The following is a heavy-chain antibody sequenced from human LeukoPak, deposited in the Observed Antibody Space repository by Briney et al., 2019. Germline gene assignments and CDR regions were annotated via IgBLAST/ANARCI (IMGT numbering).Heavy chain of an antibody. CDR2: IYTNENT. J-gene: IGHJ4*02. CDR3: ARSSDSSGYYGGGIIDY. V-gene: IGHV4-4*07. CDR1: GGSISIYY. Sequence: SETLSLTCTVSGGSISIYYWNWIRQPAGKGLEWIGRIYTNENTFFNPSLKSRVTMSVDASKNQFSLQLTSVTAADAAVYYCARSSDSSGYYGGGIIDYWGQGTLVTVSS. D-gene: IGHD6-19*01.